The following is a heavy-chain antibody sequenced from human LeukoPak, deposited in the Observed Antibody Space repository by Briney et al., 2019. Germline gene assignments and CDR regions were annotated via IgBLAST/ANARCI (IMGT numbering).Heavy chain of an antibody. J-gene: IGHJ6*02. CDR3: ARRSPGWELLGYYYYYGMDV. D-gene: IGHD1-26*01. Sequence: ASVKVSCKTSGYTFTDYYMHWVRQAPGQGLEWMGRIDPNTGGTNFAQKFQVRVTMTRDTSISTVYMELTGLRSDDTAVYYCARRSPGWELLGYYYYYGMDVWGQGTTVTVSS. CDR1: GYTFTDYY. CDR2: IDPNTGGT. V-gene: IGHV1-2*02.